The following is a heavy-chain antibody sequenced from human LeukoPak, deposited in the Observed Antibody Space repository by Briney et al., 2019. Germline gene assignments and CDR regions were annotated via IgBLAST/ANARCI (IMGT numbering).Heavy chain of an antibody. CDR2: TSYEGSYI. V-gene: IGHV3-30*18. J-gene: IGHJ4*02. CDR1: GFPFRSYG. D-gene: IGHD5-18*01. Sequence: QTGGSLRLSCAASGFPFRSYGMHWVRQAPGKGLEWLAYTSYEGSYIHYADTVKGRFTISRDSSKKTLYLQMNSLRAEDTAVYYCAKDGYSYGQFDYWGQGTLVTVSS. CDR3: AKDGYSYGQFDY.